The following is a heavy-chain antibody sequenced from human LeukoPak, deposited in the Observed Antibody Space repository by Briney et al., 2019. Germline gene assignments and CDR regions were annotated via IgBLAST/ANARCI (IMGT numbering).Heavy chain of an antibody. CDR3: AREYSSSSGRRAFDI. Sequence: SETLSLTCTVSGGSISSGGYYWSWIRQHPGKGLEWIGHIYYSGSTYYNPSLKSRVTISVDTSKNQFSLKLSSVTAADTAVYYCAREYSSSSGRRAFDIWGQGTMVTVSS. D-gene: IGHD6-6*01. CDR2: IYYSGST. V-gene: IGHV4-31*03. CDR1: GGSISSGGYY. J-gene: IGHJ3*02.